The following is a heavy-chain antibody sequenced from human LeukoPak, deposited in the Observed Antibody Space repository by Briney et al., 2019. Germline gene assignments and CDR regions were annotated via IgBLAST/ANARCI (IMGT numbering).Heavy chain of an antibody. CDR3: ARGGGLDV. CDR2: MYSGGAT. CDR1: GFIVSSNY. D-gene: IGHD3-16*01. J-gene: IGHJ6*02. Sequence: GGSLRLSCAASGFIVSSNYMSWVRQAPGKGLEWVSVMYSGGATHYGNSVKGRFTISRDNSKNTLYLQMNSLRAEDTAVYYCARGGGLDVWGQGATVTVSS. V-gene: IGHV3-53*01.